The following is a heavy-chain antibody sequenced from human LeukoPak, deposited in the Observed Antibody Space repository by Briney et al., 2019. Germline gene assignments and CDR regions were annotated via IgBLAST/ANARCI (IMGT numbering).Heavy chain of an antibody. CDR1: GFPFTSYG. D-gene: IGHD3-10*01. Sequence: GGSLRLSCAASGFPFTSYGMHWVRQAPGKGLEWVAVISPDGSNKYYADSVKGRFTISRDNSKNTLYLQMNSLRAEDTAVYNCAKEHYFGSGSYPDYWDQGTLVTVSS. V-gene: IGHV3-30*18. CDR2: ISPDGSNK. CDR3: AKEHYFGSGSYPDY. J-gene: IGHJ4*02.